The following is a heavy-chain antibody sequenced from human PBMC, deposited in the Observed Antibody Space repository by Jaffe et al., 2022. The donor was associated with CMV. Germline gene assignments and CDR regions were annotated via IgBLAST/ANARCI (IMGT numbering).Heavy chain of an antibody. J-gene: IGHJ6*02. CDR1: GFTFSSYA. D-gene: IGHD1-1*01. Sequence: EVQLVESGGGLVQPGGSLRLSCAASGFTFSSYAMSWVRQAPGKGLEWVSAISGSGGSTYYADSVKGRFTISRDNSKNTLYLQMNSLRAEDTAVYYCAKDHGYWNQRDGYYYYGMDVWGQGTTVTVSS. CDR3: AKDHGYWNQRDGYYYYGMDV. CDR2: ISGSGGST. V-gene: IGHV3-23*04.